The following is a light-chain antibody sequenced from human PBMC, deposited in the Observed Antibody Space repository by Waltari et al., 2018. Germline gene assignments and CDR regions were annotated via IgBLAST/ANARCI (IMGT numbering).Light chain of an antibody. J-gene: IGKJ1*01. CDR3: QQYESPPGT. CDR1: QGVLYSSNNNNY. V-gene: IGKV4-1*01. CDR2: WAD. Sequence: IVMTQSPDSLAVSLGEMATINCKSSQGVLYSSNNNNYLASDQQIPGQPRKLHIYWADTREPGVHDRFHCSGSGIDFTLTPGSLQAEDVAVYYSQQYESPPGTFGQGNKVELK.